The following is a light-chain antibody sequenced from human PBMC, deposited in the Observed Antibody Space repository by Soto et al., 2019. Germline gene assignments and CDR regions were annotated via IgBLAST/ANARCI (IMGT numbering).Light chain of an antibody. V-gene: IGKV3-15*01. Sequence: EVLLTQSPGTLSLSPGDRATLSCRASQSVSNNYLAWYQQKPGQAPRLLIYGASTRATGVPARFSGSGSGTEFTLTISSLQSEDFAVYYCQQYNNWPWTFGQGTKVDIK. CDR3: QQYNNWPWT. CDR2: GAS. CDR1: QSVSNN. J-gene: IGKJ1*01.